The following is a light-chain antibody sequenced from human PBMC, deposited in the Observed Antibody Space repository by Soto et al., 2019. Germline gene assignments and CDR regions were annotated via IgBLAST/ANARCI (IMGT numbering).Light chain of an antibody. CDR2: DAS. CDR3: QQRSNWPPMYT. J-gene: IGKJ2*01. Sequence: EIVLTQSPATLPLSPGERATLSCRASQSVSSYLAWYQQKPGQAPRLLIYDASNTATGIPARFSGGGSGTDFTLTISSLEPEDFAVYYCQQRSNWPPMYTVGQGTKLEIK. V-gene: IGKV3-11*01. CDR1: QSVSSY.